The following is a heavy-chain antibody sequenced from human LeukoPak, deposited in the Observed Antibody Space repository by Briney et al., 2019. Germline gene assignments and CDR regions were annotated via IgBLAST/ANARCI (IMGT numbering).Heavy chain of an antibody. Sequence: SETLSLTCTVSGGSISSYYWSWIRQPPGKGLEWIGYIYYSGSTNYNPSLKSRATISVDTSKNQFSLKLSSVTAADTAVYYCARERLYYYGSGSYYSGYGMDVWGQGTTVTVSS. J-gene: IGHJ6*02. CDR3: ARERLYYYGSGSYYSGYGMDV. D-gene: IGHD3-10*01. CDR2: IYYSGST. CDR1: GGSISSYY. V-gene: IGHV4-59*01.